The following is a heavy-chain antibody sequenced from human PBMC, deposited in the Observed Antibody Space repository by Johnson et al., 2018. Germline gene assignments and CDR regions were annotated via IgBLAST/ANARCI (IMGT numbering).Heavy chain of an antibody. CDR3: ASGYNWNYDY. V-gene: IGHV3-13*01. Sequence: EVQLVQSGGGLVQPGGSLRLSCAASGLTFSNYDMHWVRQATGKGLEWVSAIGNPGDTFYPGSVKGRFTLSRENANNSFYLQMDSLPAGDTAVYYCASGYNWNYDYWGQGTLVTVSS. J-gene: IGHJ4*02. D-gene: IGHD1-7*01. CDR1: GLTFSNYD. CDR2: IGNPGDT.